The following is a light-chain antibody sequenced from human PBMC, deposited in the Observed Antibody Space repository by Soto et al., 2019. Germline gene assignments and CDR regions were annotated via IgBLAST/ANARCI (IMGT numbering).Light chain of an antibody. CDR3: QQYDDWPSLT. CDR2: GAS. CDR1: QSVSGN. J-gene: IGKJ4*01. V-gene: IGKV3-15*01. Sequence: EIVMTQSPATLSVSPGERATLSCRASQSVSGNLAWYQQTPGQAPRLLISGASTRATGIPARFSGSGSGTEFTLTISGLQSEDFAVYYCQQYDDWPSLTFGGGNKVEIK.